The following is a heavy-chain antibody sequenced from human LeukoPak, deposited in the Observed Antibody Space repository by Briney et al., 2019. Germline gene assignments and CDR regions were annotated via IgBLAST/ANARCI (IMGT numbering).Heavy chain of an antibody. CDR2: IYYSGST. V-gene: IGHV4-39*01. Sequence: PVPLTLTCTVSGGSISSSSYYWGWIRQPPGKGLEWIGSIYYSGSTSYNPSLKSRVTISVDTSKNQFSLKLSSVTAADTAVYYCTSITIFGVVMHQDAFDIWGQGTMVTVSS. D-gene: IGHD3-3*01. J-gene: IGHJ3*02. CDR1: GGSISSSSYY. CDR3: TSITIFGVVMHQDAFDI.